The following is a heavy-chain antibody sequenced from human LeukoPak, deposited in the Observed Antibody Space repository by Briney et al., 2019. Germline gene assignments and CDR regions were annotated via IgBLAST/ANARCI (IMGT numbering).Heavy chain of an antibody. Sequence: SETLSLTCTVSGGSISSYYWSWIRQPPGKGQEWIGYIYHSGSTNYNPSLKSRVTISVDTSKNQFSLKLSSVTAADTAVYYCARFRYYDSSGPYYFDYWGQGTLVTVSS. CDR1: GGSISSYY. CDR2: IYHSGST. D-gene: IGHD3-22*01. J-gene: IGHJ4*02. CDR3: ARFRYYDSSGPYYFDY. V-gene: IGHV4-59*08.